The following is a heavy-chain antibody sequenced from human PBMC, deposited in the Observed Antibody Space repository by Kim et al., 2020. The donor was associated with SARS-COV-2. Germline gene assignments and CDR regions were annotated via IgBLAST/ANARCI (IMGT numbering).Heavy chain of an antibody. Sequence: GESLKISCKGSGYSFTSYWISWVRQMPGKGLEWMGRIDPSDSYTNYSPSFQGHVTISTDKSISTAYLQWSSLKASDTAMYHCARPHFGEFLPGDYYYYGMDVWGQGTTVTVSS. CDR1: GYSFTSYW. V-gene: IGHV5-10-1*01. CDR3: ARPHFGEFLPGDYYYYGMDV. J-gene: IGHJ6*02. CDR2: IDPSDSYT. D-gene: IGHD3-10*01.